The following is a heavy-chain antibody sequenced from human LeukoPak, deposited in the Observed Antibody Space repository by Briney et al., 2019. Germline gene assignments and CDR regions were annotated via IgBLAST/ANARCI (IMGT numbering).Heavy chain of an antibody. D-gene: IGHD6-19*01. CDR3: AKYRSGWASFDY. CDR2: ISGSGISA. V-gene: IGHV3-23*01. J-gene: IGHJ4*02. Sequence: GGSLRLSCAASGLTFSNYAMSWVRQAPGKGLEWVSAISGSGISAYYADSVKGRFSISRDNSKNTVYLQVSSLRAEDTAVYYCAKYRSGWASFDYWGQGTLVTVSS. CDR1: GLTFSNYA.